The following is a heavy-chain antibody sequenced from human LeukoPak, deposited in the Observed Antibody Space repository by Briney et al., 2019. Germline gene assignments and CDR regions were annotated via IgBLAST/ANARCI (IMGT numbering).Heavy chain of an antibody. CDR2: IYYSGST. D-gene: IGHD2-8*02. J-gene: IGHJ4*02. V-gene: IGHV4-59*01. CDR3: ARDPPGTGAYLDY. Sequence: PSETLSLTCTVSGGSISGYYWSWIRQPPGKELEYIGYIYYSGSTNYNPSFKSRVTISVDTSKNQFSLKLSSVTAADTAVYYCARDPPGTGAYLDYWGQRTLVTVSS. CDR1: GGSISGYY.